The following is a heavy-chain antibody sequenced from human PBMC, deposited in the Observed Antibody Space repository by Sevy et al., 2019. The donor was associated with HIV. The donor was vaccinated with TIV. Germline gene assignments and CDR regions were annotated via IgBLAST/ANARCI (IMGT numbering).Heavy chain of an antibody. CDR1: GFSFSRSA. Sequence: GGSLRLSCAASGFSFSRSAMHWVRQAPGKGLEWVLYITSSGTTINYADSVKGRFTISRDNAKNSLYLQMNSLRVEDTAVYYCARDLPPSATIVPHFDYWGQGTLVTVSS. D-gene: IGHD1-26*01. V-gene: IGHV3-48*03. CDR2: ITSSGTTI. J-gene: IGHJ4*02. CDR3: ARDLPPSATIVPHFDY.